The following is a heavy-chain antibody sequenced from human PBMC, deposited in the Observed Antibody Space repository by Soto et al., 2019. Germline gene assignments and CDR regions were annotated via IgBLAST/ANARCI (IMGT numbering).Heavy chain of an antibody. CDR1: GYSFTTYW. CDR3: VRGWLEYYFDY. D-gene: IGHD6-19*01. Sequence: PGESLKISCKGSGYSFTTYWIGWVRQMPGKGLEWMGIIYAGDSDSRYSPSFQGQVTISVDKSITTAYLQWSSLKASDTAMYYCVRGWLEYYFDYWGQGTLVTVSS. V-gene: IGHV5-51*01. CDR2: IYAGDSDS. J-gene: IGHJ4*02.